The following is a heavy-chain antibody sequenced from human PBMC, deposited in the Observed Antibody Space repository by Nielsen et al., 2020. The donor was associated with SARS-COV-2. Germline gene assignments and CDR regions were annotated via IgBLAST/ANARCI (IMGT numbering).Heavy chain of an antibody. CDR1: GYSFTSYG. Sequence: SVKVSCKASGYSFTSYGISWVRQARGQGPEWMGWMSAYNGKTKYAQNFQGRVTMTTDTFLNTAYMDLRSLRPDDTAVYYCARDVGLTHPEQFEYWGQGTLVTVSS. V-gene: IGHV1-18*01. CDR3: ARDVGLTHPEQFEY. D-gene: IGHD1-26*01. CDR2: MSAYNGKT. J-gene: IGHJ4*02.